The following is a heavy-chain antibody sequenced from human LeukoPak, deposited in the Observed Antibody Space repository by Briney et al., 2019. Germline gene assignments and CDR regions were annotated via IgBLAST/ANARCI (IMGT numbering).Heavy chain of an antibody. V-gene: IGHV1-2*02. J-gene: IGHJ4*02. Sequence: ASVKVSCKASGYTFTGYYMHWVRQAPGQGLEWMGWINPNSGGTNYAQKFQGRVTMTRDTSISTAYMELSRLRSDDTAVYYCARGARGKYYYDSSGPKGYDYWGQGTLVTVSS. CDR1: GYTFTGYY. D-gene: IGHD3-22*01. CDR3: ARGARGKYYYDSSGPKGYDY. CDR2: INPNSGGT.